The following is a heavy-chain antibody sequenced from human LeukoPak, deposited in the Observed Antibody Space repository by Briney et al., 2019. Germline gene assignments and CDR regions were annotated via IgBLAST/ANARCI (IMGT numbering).Heavy chain of an antibody. CDR3: AELGITMIGGV. D-gene: IGHD3-10*02. V-gene: IGHV3-21*01. J-gene: IGHJ6*04. CDR1: RFTFSSYS. Sequence: PRGSLRLSCAASRFTFSSYSMNWVRQAPGKGLEWVSSISSSGSYIYYADSVKGRFTISRDNAKNSLYLQMNSLRAEDTAVYYCAELGITMIGGVWGKGTTVTISS. CDR2: ISSSGSYI.